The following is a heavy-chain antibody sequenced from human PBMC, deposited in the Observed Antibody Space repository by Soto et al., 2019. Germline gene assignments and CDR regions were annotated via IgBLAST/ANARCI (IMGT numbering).Heavy chain of an antibody. CDR3: ARARGSGSPLDY. D-gene: IGHD3-10*01. CDR2: INHSGST. CDR1: GGSFSGYY. V-gene: IGHV4-34*01. Sequence: QVQLQQWGAGLLKPSETLSLTCAVYGGSFSGYYWSWIRQPPGKGLEWIGEINHSGSTNYNPSLKSRVTISVATSKNQFSLKLSSVTAADTAVYYCARARGSGSPLDYWGQGTLVTVSS. J-gene: IGHJ4*02.